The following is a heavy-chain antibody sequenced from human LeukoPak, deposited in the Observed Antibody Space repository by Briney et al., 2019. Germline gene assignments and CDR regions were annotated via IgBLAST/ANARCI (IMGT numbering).Heavy chain of an antibody. CDR2: IGGSGDNT. J-gene: IGHJ2*01. CDR3: AKRRYYDSSGYLFWFFDL. Sequence: GGSLRLSCAASGFSFSSYTMNWVRQTPGKGLEWVSGIGGSGDNTYYANSVKGRFTISRDNSKNTLYLQMNSLRAEDTAVYYCAKRRYYDSSGYLFWFFDLWSRGTLVTDSS. CDR1: GFSFSSYT. V-gene: IGHV3-23*01. D-gene: IGHD3-22*01.